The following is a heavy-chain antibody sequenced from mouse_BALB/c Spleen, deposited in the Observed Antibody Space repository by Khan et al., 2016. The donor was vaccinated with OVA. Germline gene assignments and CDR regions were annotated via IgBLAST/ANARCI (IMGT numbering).Heavy chain of an antibody. J-gene: IGHJ2*01. Sequence: EVQLQESGPGLVKPSQSLSLTCTVTGYSITSGYAWNWIRQFPGNKLEWMGYISYSGVTSYTPSLKSRISITRDTSKNPFFLQLTSVTTEDTATDYCARGNYYGYYFDYWGQGTTLTVSS. D-gene: IGHD1-1*01. CDR2: ISYSGVT. CDR3: ARGNYYGYYFDY. V-gene: IGHV3-2*02. CDR1: GYSITSGYA.